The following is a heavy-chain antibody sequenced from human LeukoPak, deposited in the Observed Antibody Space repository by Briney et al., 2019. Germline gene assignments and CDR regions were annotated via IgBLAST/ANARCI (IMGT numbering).Heavy chain of an antibody. D-gene: IGHD5-12*01. CDR3: ASTRGYSGYDLDY. CDR2: INPNSGGT. J-gene: IGHJ4*02. CDR1: GYTFTGYY. V-gene: IGHV1-2*06. Sequence: GASVEVSCKASGYTFTGYYMHWVRQAPGQGLEWMGRINPNSGGTNYAQKFQGRVTMTRDTSISTAYMVLSRLRSDDTAVYYCASTRGYSGYDLDYWGQGTLVTVSS.